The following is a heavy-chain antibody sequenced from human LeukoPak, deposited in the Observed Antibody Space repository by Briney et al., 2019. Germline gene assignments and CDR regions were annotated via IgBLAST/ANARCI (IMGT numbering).Heavy chain of an antibody. J-gene: IGHJ3*02. CDR1: GYTFTGYY. CDR2: INPNSGGT. V-gene: IGHV1-2*02. CDR3: ARDRIVVVVAATGNGAFDI. Sequence: ASVKVSCKASGYTFTGYYMHWVRQAPGQGLEWMGWINPNSGGTNYAQKFQGRVTMTRDTSISTAYMELSRLRSDDTAVYYCARDRIVVVVAATGNGAFDIWGQGTMVTVSS. D-gene: IGHD2-15*01.